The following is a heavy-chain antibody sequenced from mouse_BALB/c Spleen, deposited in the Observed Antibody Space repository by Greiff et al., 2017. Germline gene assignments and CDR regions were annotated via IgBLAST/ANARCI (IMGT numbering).Heavy chain of an antibody. D-gene: IGHD1-1*01. CDR1: GFTFSSYG. CDR2: INSNGGST. V-gene: IGHV5-6-3*01. Sequence: EVQLVESGGGLVQPGGSLKLSCAASGFTFSSYGMSWVRQTPDKRLELVATINSNGGSTYYPDSVKGRFTISRDNAKNTLYLQMSSLKSEDTAMYYCARCDYYGSSAFDYWGQGTTLTVSA. J-gene: IGHJ2*01. CDR3: ARCDYYGSSAFDY.